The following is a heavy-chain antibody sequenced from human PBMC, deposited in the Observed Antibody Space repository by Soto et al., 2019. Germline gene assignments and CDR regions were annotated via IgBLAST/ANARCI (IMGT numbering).Heavy chain of an antibody. V-gene: IGHV1-46*01. J-gene: IGHJ3*02. CDR3: ARAPQGRLQWLDVFVI. D-gene: IGHD6-19*01. Sequence: ASVKVSCKASGYTFTSYYMHWVRQAPGQGLEWMGIINPSGGSTSYAQKFQGRVTMTRDTSTSTVYMELSSLRSEDTAVYYCARAPQGRLQWLDVFVIWGKGTMVPVP. CDR1: GYTFTSYY. CDR2: INPSGGST.